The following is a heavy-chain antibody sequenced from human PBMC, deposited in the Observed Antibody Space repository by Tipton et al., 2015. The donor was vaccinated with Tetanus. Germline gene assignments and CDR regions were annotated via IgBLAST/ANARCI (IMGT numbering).Heavy chain of an antibody. CDR2: VSYSGRT. CDR3: ARDATLLRAMDH. V-gene: IGHV4-61*08. D-gene: IGHD2-2*01. CDR1: GGSVRSGDYS. J-gene: IGHJ4*02. Sequence: LRLSCTVSGGSVRSGDYSWNWIRQPPGKGLEWLAYVSYSGRTNSNYFLKSRITISQDTSKNQFSLRLTSVTAADTAVYYCARDATLLRAMDHWGQGILVTVSS.